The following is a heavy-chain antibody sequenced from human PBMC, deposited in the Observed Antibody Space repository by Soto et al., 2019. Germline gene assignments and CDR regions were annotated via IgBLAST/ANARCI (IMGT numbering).Heavy chain of an antibody. CDR2: ISGSGGST. V-gene: IGHV3-23*01. Sequence: GGSLRLSCAASGFTFSSYAMSWVRQAPGKGLEWVSAISGSGGSTYYADSVKGRFTISRDNSKNTLYLQMNSLRAEDTAVYYCAKSLPLGYCSGGSCYYFDYWGQGTLVTVSS. CDR1: GFTFSSYA. CDR3: AKSLPLGYCSGGSCYYFDY. D-gene: IGHD2-15*01. J-gene: IGHJ4*02.